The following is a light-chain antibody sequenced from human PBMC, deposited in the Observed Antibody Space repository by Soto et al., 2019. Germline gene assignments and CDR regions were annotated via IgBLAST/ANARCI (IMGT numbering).Light chain of an antibody. CDR3: QQYYAYTPFN. J-gene: IGKJ2*01. Sequence: DIQMTQSPSTLSASVGDRVNITCRASQNIATALAWYQQNPGKAPRLLIYRASSLETGVPSRFSGSASGTEFTLTISSLQPDDFATYYCQQYYAYTPFNFGQGTKLEI. CDR2: RAS. V-gene: IGKV1-5*03. CDR1: QNIATA.